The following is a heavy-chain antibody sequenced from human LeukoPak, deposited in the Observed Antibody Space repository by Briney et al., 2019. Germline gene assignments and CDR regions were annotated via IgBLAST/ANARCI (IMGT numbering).Heavy chain of an antibody. J-gene: IGHJ4*02. V-gene: IGHV3-74*01. CDR3: ARDGSLPDY. CDR1: GFTFSNYW. CDR2: IVSDGSST. Sequence: NPRGSLRLSCAASGFTFSNYWMHWVRQTPGKGLVWVSRIVSDGSSTSYADSVKGRFTISSDNAKNTLYLQVNSLRAEDTAVYYCARDGSLPDYWGQGTLVTVSS.